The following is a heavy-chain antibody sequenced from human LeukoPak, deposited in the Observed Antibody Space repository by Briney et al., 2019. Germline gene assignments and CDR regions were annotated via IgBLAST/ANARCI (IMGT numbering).Heavy chain of an antibody. CDR1: GGTFSSYA. CDR3: ARVRDKISIGIDY. V-gene: IGHV1-69*04. Sequence: VASVKVSCKASGGTFSSYAISWVRQAPGQGLEWIGSIIPILGIANYAQKFRGRVTITADKSTSTAYMELSSLRSEDTAVYYGARVRDKISIGIDYWGQGTLVTVSS. D-gene: IGHD3-22*01. J-gene: IGHJ4*02. CDR2: IIPILGIA.